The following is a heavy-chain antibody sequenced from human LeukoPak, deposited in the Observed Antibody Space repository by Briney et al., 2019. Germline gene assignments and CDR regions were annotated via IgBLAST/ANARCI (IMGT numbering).Heavy chain of an antibody. D-gene: IGHD6-6*01. CDR1: GGTFSSYA. CDR3: AREYSSSSYFDY. CDR2: IIPIFGTA. V-gene: IGHV1-69*13. Sequence: ASVKVSCTASGGTFSSYAISWVRQAPGQGLEWMGGIIPIFGTANYAQKFQGRVTITADESTSTAYMELSSLRSEDTAVYYCAREYSSSSYFDYWGQGTLVTVSS. J-gene: IGHJ4*02.